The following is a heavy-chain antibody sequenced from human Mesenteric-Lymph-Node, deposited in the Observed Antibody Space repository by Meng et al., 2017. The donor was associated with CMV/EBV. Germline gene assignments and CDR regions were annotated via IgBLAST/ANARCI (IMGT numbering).Heavy chain of an antibody. CDR2: IYHSGTT. CDR3: ARLIRGSWYFDL. J-gene: IGHJ2*01. V-gene: IGHV4-59*01. D-gene: IGHD3-10*01. Sequence: SETLSLTCTVSGGSISSYYWSWIRQPPGKGLEWIGYIYHSGTTNYNPSLKSRVTISVDTSKNQFSLKLSSVTAADTAVYYCARLIRGSWYFDLWGRGTLVTVSS. CDR1: GGSISSYY.